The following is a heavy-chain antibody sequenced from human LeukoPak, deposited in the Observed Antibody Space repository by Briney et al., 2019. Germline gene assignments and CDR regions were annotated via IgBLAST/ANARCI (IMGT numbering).Heavy chain of an antibody. Sequence: ASVKVSCKASGYAFPNYGISWVRQAPGQGLEWMGWISAYNGNTNYAQKLQGRVTTTTDTSTSTAYMELRSLRSDDTAVYYCARNHYYDILTGSATYGMDVWGQGTTVTVSS. D-gene: IGHD3-9*01. CDR2: ISAYNGNT. J-gene: IGHJ6*02. CDR1: GYAFPNYG. CDR3: ARNHYYDILTGSATYGMDV. V-gene: IGHV1-18*01.